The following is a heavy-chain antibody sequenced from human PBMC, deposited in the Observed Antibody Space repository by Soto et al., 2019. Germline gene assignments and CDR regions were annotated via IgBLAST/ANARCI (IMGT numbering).Heavy chain of an antibody. J-gene: IGHJ5*02. CDR3: ARDGYYYDSSGYSNWFDP. Sequence: HPGGSLRLSCAASGFTFSSYSMNWVRQAPGKGLEWVSYISSSSSTIYYADSVKGRFTISRDNAKNSLYLQMNSLRDEDTAVYYCARDGYYYDSSGYSNWFDPWGQGTLVTVSS. CDR2: ISSSSSTI. V-gene: IGHV3-48*02. D-gene: IGHD3-22*01. CDR1: GFTFSSYS.